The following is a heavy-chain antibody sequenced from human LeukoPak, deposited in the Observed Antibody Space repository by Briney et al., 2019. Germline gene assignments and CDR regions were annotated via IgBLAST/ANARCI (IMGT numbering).Heavy chain of an antibody. CDR2: INHSGST. J-gene: IGHJ4*02. CDR3: ARGPQDDGYYYDFDY. CDR1: GGSFSGYY. D-gene: IGHD3-22*01. V-gene: IGHV4-34*01. Sequence: SETLSLTCTVYGGSFSGYYWSWIRQPPGKGLEWIGEINHSGSTNYNPSLKSRVTISVDTSKNQFSLKPSSVTAADTAVYYCARGPQDDGYYYDFDYWGQGTLVTVSS.